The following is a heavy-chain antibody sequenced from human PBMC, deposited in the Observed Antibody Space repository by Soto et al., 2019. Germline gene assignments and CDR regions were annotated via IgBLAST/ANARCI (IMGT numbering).Heavy chain of an antibody. Sequence: ASVKVSCKASGYTFTSYGISWGRQAPGQGLEWMGWISAYNGNTNYAQKLQGRVTMTTDTSTSTAYMELRSLRSDDTAVYYCASSQCSGGSCYYYFDYWGQGTLVTVSS. V-gene: IGHV1-18*01. CDR1: GYTFTSYG. CDR2: ISAYNGNT. J-gene: IGHJ4*02. D-gene: IGHD2-15*01. CDR3: ASSQCSGGSCYYYFDY.